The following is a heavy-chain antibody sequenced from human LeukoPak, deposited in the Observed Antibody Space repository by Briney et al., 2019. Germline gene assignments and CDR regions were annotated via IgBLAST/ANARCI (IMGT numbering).Heavy chain of an antibody. Sequence: GASVKVSCKASGYTFTSYDINWVRQATGQGLEGMGWMNPTSGHTGYAQNFQGRVTMTRDTSISTAYMELNSLTSEDTAVYYCARSPVGVRKKHDFWGQGTLVIVSS. D-gene: IGHD3-10*01. CDR2: MNPTSGHT. J-gene: IGHJ4*02. V-gene: IGHV1-8*01. CDR1: GYTFTSYD. CDR3: ARSPVGVRKKHDF.